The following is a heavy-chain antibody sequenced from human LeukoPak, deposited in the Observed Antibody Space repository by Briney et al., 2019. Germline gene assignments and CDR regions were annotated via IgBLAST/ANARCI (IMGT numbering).Heavy chain of an antibody. Sequence: PGGSLRLSCAASGFTVSSNYMSWVRQAPGKGLEWVSVIYSGGSTYYADSVKGRFTISRDNSKNTLYLQMNSLRAEDTAVYYCARDLLDYYGSGSYYNSWGQGTLVTVSS. CDR2: IYSGGST. V-gene: IGHV3-66*02. D-gene: IGHD3-10*01. CDR1: GFTVSSNY. CDR3: ARDLLDYYGSGSYYNS. J-gene: IGHJ4*02.